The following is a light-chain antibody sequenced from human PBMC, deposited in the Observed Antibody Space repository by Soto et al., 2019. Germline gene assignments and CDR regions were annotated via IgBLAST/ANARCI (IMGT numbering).Light chain of an antibody. V-gene: IGKV1-12*01. CDR3: QQANTFPLT. J-gene: IGKJ4*01. CDR2: ASS. Sequence: DIQMTQSPSSVSASVADRVTITCRASQTVNNWLAWYQQRPGKAPKLLIYASSTLQGGVPSRFSGSGSGTDFTLTISSLQPDDFATYYCQQANTFPLTFGGGTKVDI. CDR1: QTVNNW.